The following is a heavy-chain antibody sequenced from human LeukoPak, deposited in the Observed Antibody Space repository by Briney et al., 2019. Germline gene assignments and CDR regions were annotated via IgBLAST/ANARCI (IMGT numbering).Heavy chain of an antibody. Sequence: ASVKVSCKGSGYTFRSYGITWVRQAPGQGLEWMGWISAYKGNTYYAQKLQGRVTMTTDTSTSTAYMELRSLRSDDTAIYYCARDLYYYGSGSYYDVFDVWGQGTMVTVSS. CDR3: ARDLYYYGSGSYYDVFDV. CDR1: GYTFRSYG. V-gene: IGHV1-18*01. CDR2: ISAYKGNT. D-gene: IGHD3-10*01. J-gene: IGHJ3*01.